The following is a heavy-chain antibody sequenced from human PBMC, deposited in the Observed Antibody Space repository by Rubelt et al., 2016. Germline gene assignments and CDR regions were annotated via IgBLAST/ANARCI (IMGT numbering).Heavy chain of an antibody. CDR1: GYNFTSYA. J-gene: IGHJ4*02. Sequence: QVQLVQSGAEVKKPGASVKVSCKASGYNFTSYAMHWVRQAPGQRLEWVGWINAGNGNTKYSQKFKGRVTITRDTAAGQAYMELSSLGSEDTAVYYCARGDIVVVVAASNPLDYWGQGTLVTVSS. CDR2: INAGNGNT. V-gene: IGHV1-3*01. CDR3: ARGDIVVVVAASNPLDY. D-gene: IGHD2-15*01.